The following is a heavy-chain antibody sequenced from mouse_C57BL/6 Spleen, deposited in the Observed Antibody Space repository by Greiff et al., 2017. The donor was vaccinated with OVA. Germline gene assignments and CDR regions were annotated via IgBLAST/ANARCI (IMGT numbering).Heavy chain of an antibody. CDR1: GYTFTSYW. V-gene: IGHV1-7*01. CDR2: INPSSGYT. Sequence: VQLQQPGAELVKPGASVKLSCKASGYTFTSYWMPWVKQRPGQGLEWIGYINPSSGYTNYNQKFKDKATLTVDKSSSTAYMQLSSLTYDDSAVCYCARLGLDYWGQGTLVTVSA. J-gene: IGHJ3*01. CDR3: ARLGLDY.